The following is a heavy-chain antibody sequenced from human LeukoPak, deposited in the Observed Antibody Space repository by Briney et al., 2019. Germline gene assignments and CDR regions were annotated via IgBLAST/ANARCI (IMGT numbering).Heavy chain of an antibody. J-gene: IGHJ5*02. CDR1: GFTVSSNY. CDR2: IYSGGST. D-gene: IGHD1-7*01. Sequence: PGGSLRLSCAASGFTVSSNYMSWVRQAPGKGLEWVSVIYSGGSTYYADSVKGRFTISRDNFENTLYLQMNSLRAEDTAVYYCARGNWNYLNWFDPWGQGTLVTVSS. V-gene: IGHV3-53*05. CDR3: ARGNWNYLNWFDP.